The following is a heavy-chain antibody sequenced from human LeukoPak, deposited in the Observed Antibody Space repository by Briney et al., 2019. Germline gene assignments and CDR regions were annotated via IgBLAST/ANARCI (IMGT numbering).Heavy chain of an antibody. Sequence: GGSLRLSCSASAFTFSMYWMTWLRQAPGKGLEWVATIKEDGSDKYYVDSVRGRFTISRDNAENSLYLQMNSLTAEDTALYYCVRDGIRDIPGVITIRYDYWGQGTLVTVSS. CDR2: IKEDGSDK. CDR3: VRDGIRDIPGVITIRYDY. CDR1: AFTFSMYW. D-gene: IGHD3-10*01. J-gene: IGHJ4*02. V-gene: IGHV3-7*05.